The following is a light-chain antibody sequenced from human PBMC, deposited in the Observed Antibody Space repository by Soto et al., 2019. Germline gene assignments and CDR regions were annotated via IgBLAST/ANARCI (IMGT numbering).Light chain of an antibody. CDR1: QSVTSSY. CDR3: QQYGESPYT. J-gene: IGKJ2*01. CDR2: GAS. Sequence: EILLTQSPGTLSLSPGELATLSCWATQSVTSSYVAWYQQKPGQAPRLLIYGASSRASGIPDRFSGSGSGTDFTLTISRLEPEDFAVYYCQQYGESPYTFGQGTKLEIK. V-gene: IGKV3-20*01.